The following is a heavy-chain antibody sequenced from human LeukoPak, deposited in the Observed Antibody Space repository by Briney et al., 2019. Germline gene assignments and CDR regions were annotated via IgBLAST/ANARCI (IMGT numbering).Heavy chain of an antibody. D-gene: IGHD2-21*01. V-gene: IGHV1-69*13. Sequence: GASVKVSCKASGGTFSSYAISWVRQAPGQGLEWMGGIIPIFGTTNYAQKFQGRVTITADESTSTAYMELSSLRSEDTAVYYCARNSRSHKGYFDYWGQGTLVTVSS. CDR3: ARNSRSHKGYFDY. CDR1: GGTFSSYA. J-gene: IGHJ4*02. CDR2: IIPIFGTT.